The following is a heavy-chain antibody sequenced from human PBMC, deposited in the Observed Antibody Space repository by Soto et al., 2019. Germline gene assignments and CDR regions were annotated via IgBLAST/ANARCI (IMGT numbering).Heavy chain of an antibody. CDR2: IHSSGTT. D-gene: IGHD1-7*01. CDR3: ARDRIIGTSYSDY. V-gene: IGHV4-4*07. CDR1: IGSINSFY. J-gene: IGHJ4*02. Sequence: SETLSLTCTFSIGSINSFYWAWMRQPAGKGLEWIGRIHSSGTTNYNPSLSSRVTMSVDPSKNQFSLRLTSVTAADTAVYYCARDRIIGTSYSDYWGQGILVTVSS.